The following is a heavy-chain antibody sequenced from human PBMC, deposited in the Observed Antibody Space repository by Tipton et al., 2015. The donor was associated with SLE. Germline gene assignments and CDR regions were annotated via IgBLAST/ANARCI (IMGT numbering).Heavy chain of an antibody. J-gene: IGHJ4*02. CDR3: ARGQIAAAGLFDY. D-gene: IGHD6-13*01. CDR1: EYTFTSYD. CDR2: MNPNSGNT. V-gene: IGHV1-8*01. Sequence: QSGAEVKKPGASVKVSCKTSEYTFTSYDINWVRQATGQGLEWMGWMNPNSGNTGYAQKFQGRFTISRDNAKNSLYLQMNSLRAEDTAVYYCARGQIAAAGLFDYWGQGTLVTVSS.